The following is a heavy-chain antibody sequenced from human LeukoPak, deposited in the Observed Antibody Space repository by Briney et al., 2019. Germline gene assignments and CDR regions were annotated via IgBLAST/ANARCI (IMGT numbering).Heavy chain of an antibody. D-gene: IGHD4-17*01. V-gene: IGHV3-33*08. CDR2: IWYDGSNK. CDR3: ARQWGRTTVFDY. CDR1: GFTFSNYG. J-gene: IGHJ4*02. Sequence: GGSLRLSCAASGFTFSNYGMHWVRQAPGKGLEWVAVIWYDGSNKYYADSVKGRFTISRDNSKNTLYLQMNSLRAEDTAVYYCARQWGRTTVFDYWGQGTLVTVSS.